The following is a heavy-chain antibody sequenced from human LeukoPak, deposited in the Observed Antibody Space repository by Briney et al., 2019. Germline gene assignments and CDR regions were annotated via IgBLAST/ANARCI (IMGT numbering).Heavy chain of an antibody. Sequence: ASVKVSCKASGYTFTSYGISWVRQATGQGLEWMGWMNPNSGNTGYAQKFQGRVTMTRNTSISTAYMELSSLRSEDTAVYYCARGPRPSITMVRGVPRYYFDYWGQGTLVTVSS. D-gene: IGHD3-10*01. V-gene: IGHV1-8*02. CDR1: GYTFTSYG. CDR3: ARGPRPSITMVRGVPRYYFDY. J-gene: IGHJ4*02. CDR2: MNPNSGNT.